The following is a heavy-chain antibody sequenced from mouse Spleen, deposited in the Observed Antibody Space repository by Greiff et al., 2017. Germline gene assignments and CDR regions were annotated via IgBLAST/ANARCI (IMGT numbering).Heavy chain of an antibody. J-gene: IGHJ4*01. V-gene: IGHV1-69*01. D-gene: IGHD2-4*01. CDR2: IDPSDSYT. Sequence: QVQLQQSGAELVMPGASVKLSCKASGYTFTSYWMHWVKQRPGQGLEWIGEIDPSDSYTNYNQKFKGKATLTVDKSSSTAYMQLSSLTSEDSAVYYCARDYDDAMDYWGQGTSVTVSS. CDR1: GYTFTSYW. CDR3: ARDYDDAMDY.